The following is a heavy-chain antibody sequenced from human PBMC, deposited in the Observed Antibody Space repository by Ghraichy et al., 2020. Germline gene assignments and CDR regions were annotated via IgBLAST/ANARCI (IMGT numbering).Heavy chain of an antibody. CDR2: IASSGFYT. V-gene: IGHV3-11*05. D-gene: IGHD1-26*01. CDR1: EFTFSDHY. J-gene: IGHJ5*02. CDR3: ARALVGATTGYDR. Sequence: GGSLRLSCAASEFTFSDHYMNWIRQPPGKGLEWVAYIASSGFYTNYADSVRGRFTVSRDNAKNSLYLHMNSLRVEDTAAYYCARALVGATTGYDRWGQGTLVTVSS.